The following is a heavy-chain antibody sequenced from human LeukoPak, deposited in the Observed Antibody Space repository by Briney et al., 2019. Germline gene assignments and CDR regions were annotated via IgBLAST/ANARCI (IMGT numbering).Heavy chain of an antibody. CDR3: ARDSHSLRWYL. CDR2: ISYSGST. Sequence: SETLSLTCTVSGDFIDVYYWSWLRQPPGKGLEWIGYISYSGSTNYSPSLNSRVTISIDTSKNQFSLSLSSVTAADTAVYYCARDSHSLRWYLWGRGTLVTVSS. CDR1: GDFIDVYY. J-gene: IGHJ2*01. D-gene: IGHD5-24*01. V-gene: IGHV4-59*01.